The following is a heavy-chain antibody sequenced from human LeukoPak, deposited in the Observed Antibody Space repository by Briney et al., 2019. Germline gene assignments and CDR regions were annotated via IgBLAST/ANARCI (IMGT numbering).Heavy chain of an antibody. V-gene: IGHV4-4*07. CDR1: GASISSYY. CDR3: VRGSRVYCGGDCYYY. Sequence: PSETLSLICTVSGASISSYYWSWIRQPAGKGLEWIGRIYTSGSTNYNPSLKTRVTISTDTSKNHFSLNLNSVTAADTDVYYCVRGSRVYCGGDCYYYWGQGTLVTVSS. CDR2: IYTSGST. D-gene: IGHD2-21*02. J-gene: IGHJ4*02.